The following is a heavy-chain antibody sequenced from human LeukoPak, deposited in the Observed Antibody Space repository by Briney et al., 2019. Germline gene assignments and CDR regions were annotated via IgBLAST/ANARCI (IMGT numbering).Heavy chain of an antibody. CDR1: GGTFSSYA. D-gene: IGHD3-22*01. J-gene: IGHJ4*02. V-gene: IGHV1-69*04. CDR3: ARVHSSGYYLYYFDY. CDR2: IIPILGIA. Sequence: ASVKVSCKASGGTFSSYAISWVRQAPGQGLEWMGRIIPILGIANYAQKFQGRVTITADKSTSTAYMELSSLRSEDTAVYYCARVHSSGYYLYYFDYWGQGTLVTVSS.